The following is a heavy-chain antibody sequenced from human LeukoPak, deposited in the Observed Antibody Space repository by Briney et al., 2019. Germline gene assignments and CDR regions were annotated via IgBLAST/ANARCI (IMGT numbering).Heavy chain of an antibody. D-gene: IGHD6-19*01. Sequence: KPGGSLRLSCAASGFTFSDYYMSWIRQAPGKGLEWVSYISSSGSTIYYADSVRGRFTISRDNAMNSLHLQMNSLRDEDTAMYYCARSVEGAFDFWGQGTLVTVSS. CDR2: ISSSGSTI. V-gene: IGHV3-11*04. J-gene: IGHJ4*02. CDR3: ARSVEGAFDF. CDR1: GFTFSDYY.